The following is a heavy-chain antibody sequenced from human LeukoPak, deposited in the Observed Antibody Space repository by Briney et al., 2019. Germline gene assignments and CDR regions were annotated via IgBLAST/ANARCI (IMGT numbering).Heavy chain of an antibody. V-gene: IGHV3-53*01. CDR2: LYSGGST. CDR1: GFTVSSNY. CDR3: ARATTTRTRFDY. J-gene: IGHJ4*02. D-gene: IGHD4-17*01. Sequence: GGSLRLSCAASGFTVSSNYMSWVRQAPGKGLEWVSVLYSGGSTYYADSVKGRFTVSRDNSKNTLYLQMNSLRDEDTAVYFCARATTTRTRFDYWGQGTLVTVSS.